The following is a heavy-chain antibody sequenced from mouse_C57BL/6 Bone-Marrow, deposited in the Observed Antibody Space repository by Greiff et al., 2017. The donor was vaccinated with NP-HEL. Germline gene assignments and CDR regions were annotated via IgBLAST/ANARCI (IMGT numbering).Heavy chain of an antibody. CDR3: ARPHGNYFAWFDY. V-gene: IGHV5-12*01. CDR1: GFTFSDYY. D-gene: IGHD2-1*01. Sequence: EVKLMESGGGLVQPGGSLKLSCAASGFTFSDYYMYWVRQTPEKRLEWVAYISNGGGSTYYPDTVKGRFTISRDNDKNTLYLQMSRLKSEDTAMYYCARPHGNYFAWFDYWGQGTLVTVSA. CDR2: ISNGGGST. J-gene: IGHJ3*01.